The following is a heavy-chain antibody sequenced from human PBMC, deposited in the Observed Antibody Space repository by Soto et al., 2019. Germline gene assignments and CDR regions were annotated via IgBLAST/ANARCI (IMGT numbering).Heavy chain of an antibody. V-gene: IGHV3-23*01. CDR1: GCPFSDYA. Sequence: EVQLLVSGGDLVQPGGSLRVSCAAAGCPFSDYAMSWVRQAPGKGLELVSSISASGGTKYYSDSLKGRFTIYRDNSQNTLFLEMTSLRGEDTAVFYWAKGGQSSSGSRGDQSWVQGILVMVSS. D-gene: IGHD2-21*01. CDR2: ISASGGTK. CDR3: AKGGQSSSGSRGDQS. J-gene: IGHJ5*02.